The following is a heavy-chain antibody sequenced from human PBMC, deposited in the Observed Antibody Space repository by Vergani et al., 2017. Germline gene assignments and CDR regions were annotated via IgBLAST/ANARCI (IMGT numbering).Heavy chain of an antibody. J-gene: IGHJ4*02. V-gene: IGHV1-18*04. CDR2: ISAYNGNT. Sequence: QVQLVQSGAEVKKPGASVKVSCKASGYTFTSYGISWVRQAPGQGLEWMGWISAYNGNTNYAQKLQGRVTMTTDTSTSTAYMELRSLRSDDTAVYYCAREPYCSSTSCYGYXFDYWGQGTLVTVSS. CDR3: AREPYCSSTSCYGYXFDY. CDR1: GYTFTSYG. D-gene: IGHD2-2*01.